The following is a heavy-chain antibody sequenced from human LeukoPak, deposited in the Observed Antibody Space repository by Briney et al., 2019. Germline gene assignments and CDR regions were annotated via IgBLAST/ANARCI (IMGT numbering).Heavy chain of an antibody. D-gene: IGHD3-22*01. CDR3: ARHYYDSGGYYCAFDI. J-gene: IGHJ3*02. CDR2: ISGSGGST. Sequence: AGGSLRLSCAASGFTFSSYAMSWVRQAPGKGLEWVSAISGSGGSTYYADSVKGRFTVSRDNAKISLYLQMDSLRAEDTAEYYCARHYYDSGGYYCAFDIWGRGAMVTVSS. V-gene: IGHV3-23*01. CDR1: GFTFSSYA.